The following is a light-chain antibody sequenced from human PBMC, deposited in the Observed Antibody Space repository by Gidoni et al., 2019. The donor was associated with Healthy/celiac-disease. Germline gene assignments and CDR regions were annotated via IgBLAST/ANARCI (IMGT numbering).Light chain of an antibody. J-gene: IGKJ4*01. Sequence: TVSCMASQSVSSYLDWYQQKPGQAPRLPIYDASNRATGIPARFSGSGSGTDFTLTISSLEPEDFAVYYCQQRSNWPLTFXGXTKVEIK. CDR2: DAS. V-gene: IGKV3-11*01. CDR3: QQRSNWPLT. CDR1: QSVSSY.